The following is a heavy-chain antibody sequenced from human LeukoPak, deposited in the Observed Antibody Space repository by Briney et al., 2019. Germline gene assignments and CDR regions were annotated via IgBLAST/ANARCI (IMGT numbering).Heavy chain of an antibody. CDR1: GFTLSSYA. Sequence: PGGSLRLSCAASGFTLSSYAMHWVRQAPGKGLEWVAVISYDGSNKYYADSVKGRFTISRDNSKNTLYLQMNSLRAEDTAVYYCARDEWLGYWSQGTLVTVSS. J-gene: IGHJ4*02. V-gene: IGHV3-30*04. CDR3: ARDEWLGY. D-gene: IGHD3-3*01. CDR2: ISYDGSNK.